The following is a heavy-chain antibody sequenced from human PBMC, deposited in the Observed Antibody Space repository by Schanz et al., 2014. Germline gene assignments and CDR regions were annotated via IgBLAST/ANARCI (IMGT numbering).Heavy chain of an antibody. CDR1: GFAFRNYG. CDR3: ARPIYDLWSGSFDY. Sequence: QVQLVESGGGVVQPGGSLRLSCAASGFAFRNYGMHWARQAPGKGPEWVAFISYDGNNQYYADSVKGRFTISRDNSKNTLYLQLNSLTADDTAVYYCARPIYDLWSGSFDYWGQGTLVTVSS. D-gene: IGHD3-3*01. V-gene: IGHV3-30*19. CDR2: ISYDGNNQ. J-gene: IGHJ4*02.